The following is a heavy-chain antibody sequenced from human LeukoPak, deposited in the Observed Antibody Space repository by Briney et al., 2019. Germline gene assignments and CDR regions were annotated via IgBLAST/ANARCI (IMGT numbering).Heavy chain of an antibody. J-gene: IGHJ4*02. CDR2: IYYSVST. CDR3: ARVRSYSSSWYSQRFYFDY. Sequence: SETLSLTCTVSGGSISSYYWSWIRQPPGKGLEWIGYIYYSVSTNYNPSLKSRFTISVDTSKNQFSLKLSSVTAADTAVYYCARVRSYSSSWYSQRFYFDYWGQGTLVTVSS. CDR1: GGSISSYY. V-gene: IGHV4-59*01. D-gene: IGHD6-13*01.